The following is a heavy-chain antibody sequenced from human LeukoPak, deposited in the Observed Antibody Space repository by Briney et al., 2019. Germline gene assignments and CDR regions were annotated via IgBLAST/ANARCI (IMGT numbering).Heavy chain of an antibody. J-gene: IGHJ4*02. V-gene: IGHV4-31*03. CDR1: GGSISSGGYY. CDR2: IYYSGST. D-gene: IGHD3-22*01. CDR3: ARESDYDSSRQRRVDY. Sequence: PSETLSLTCTVSGGSISSGGYYWSWIRQHPGKGLEWIGYIYYSGSTYYNPSLKSRVTISVDTSKNQFSLKLSSVTAADTAVYYCARESDYDSSRQRRVDYWGQGTLVTVSS.